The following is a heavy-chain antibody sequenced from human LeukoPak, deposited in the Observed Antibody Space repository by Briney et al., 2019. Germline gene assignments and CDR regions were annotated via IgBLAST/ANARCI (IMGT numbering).Heavy chain of an antibody. CDR2: IYYSGST. CDR3: ARSPPYCSSTSCSWFDP. D-gene: IGHD2-2*01. Sequence: SQTLSLTCTVSGGSISSGGYYWSWIRQHPGKGLEWIGYIYYSGSTYYNPSLKSRVTISVNTSKNQFSLKLSSVTAADTAVYYCARSPPYCSSTSCSWFDPWGQGSLVTVCS. J-gene: IGHJ5*02. CDR1: GGSISSGGYY. V-gene: IGHV4-31*03.